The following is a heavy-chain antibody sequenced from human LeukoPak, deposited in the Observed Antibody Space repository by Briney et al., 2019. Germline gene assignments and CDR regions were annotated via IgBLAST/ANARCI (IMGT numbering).Heavy chain of an antibody. V-gene: IGHV4-34*01. D-gene: IGHD3-22*01. CDR3: ARTYDSPGYYSPDYYYMDV. J-gene: IGHJ6*03. CDR1: GGSFSGYY. CDR2: INHSGST. Sequence: SETLSLTCAVYGGSFSGYYWSWIRQPPGKGLEWIGEINHSGSTNYNPSLKSRVTISVDTSKNQFSLKLSSVTAADTAVYYCARTYDSPGYYSPDYYYMDVWGEGTTVTISS.